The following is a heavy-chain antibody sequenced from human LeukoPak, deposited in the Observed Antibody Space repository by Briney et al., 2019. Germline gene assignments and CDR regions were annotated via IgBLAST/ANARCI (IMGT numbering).Heavy chain of an antibody. Sequence: GGSLRLSCAASGFTFSSYGMHWVRQAPGKGLEWVAVISYDGSNKYYADSVKGRFTISRDNAKNSLYLQMNSLRAEDTAVYYCARDGIFGVVIIPYYMDVWGKGTTVTVSS. V-gene: IGHV3-30*03. CDR1: GFTFSSYG. J-gene: IGHJ6*03. CDR2: ISYDGSNK. CDR3: ARDGIFGVVIIPYYMDV. D-gene: IGHD3-3*01.